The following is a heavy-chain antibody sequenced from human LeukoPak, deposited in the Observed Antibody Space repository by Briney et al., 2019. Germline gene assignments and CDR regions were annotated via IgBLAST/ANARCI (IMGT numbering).Heavy chain of an antibody. Sequence: GESLKISCKGSGNSFTSYWIGWVRQMPGKGLEWMGIIYPGDSDTRYSPSFQGQVTISADKFISTAYLQWSSLKASDTAIYYCARHGYYDRSGSWAFDIWGQATMVTVSS. D-gene: IGHD3-22*01. CDR3: ARHGYYDRSGSWAFDI. CDR2: IYPGDSDT. CDR1: GNSFTSYW. V-gene: IGHV5-51*01. J-gene: IGHJ3*02.